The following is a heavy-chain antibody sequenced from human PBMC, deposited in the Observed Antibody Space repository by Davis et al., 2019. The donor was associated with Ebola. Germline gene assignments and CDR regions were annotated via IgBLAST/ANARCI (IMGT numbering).Heavy chain of an antibody. V-gene: IGHV1-8*01. D-gene: IGHD2-8*01. CDR1: GYTFTSYD. CDR3: ARGVLKVYAIPKYYFDY. Sequence: AASVKVSCKASGYTFTSYDINWVRQATGQGPEWMGWMNPNSGNTGYAQKFQGRVTMTRNTSINTAYMELSSLTSEDTAVYYCARGVLKVYAIPKYYFDYWGQGTLVTVSS. CDR2: MNPNSGNT. J-gene: IGHJ4*02.